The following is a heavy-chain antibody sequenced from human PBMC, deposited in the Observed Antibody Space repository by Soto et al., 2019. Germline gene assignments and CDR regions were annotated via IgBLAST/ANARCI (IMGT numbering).Heavy chain of an antibody. D-gene: IGHD3-16*02. CDR3: ARDQSDDYVWGSYRYFGY. CDR2: ISYDGSNK. V-gene: IGHV3-30-3*01. CDR1: GFTFSSYA. Sequence: QVQLVESGGGVVQPGRSLRLSCAASGFTFSSYAMHWVRQAPGKGLEWVAVISYDGSNKYYADSVKGRFTISRDNSKNTLYLKMNSLRAEDTAVYYCARDQSDDYVWGSYRYFGYWGQGTLVTVSS. J-gene: IGHJ4*02.